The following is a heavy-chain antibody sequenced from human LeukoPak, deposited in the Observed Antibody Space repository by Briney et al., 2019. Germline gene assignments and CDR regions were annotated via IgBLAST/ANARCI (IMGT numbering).Heavy chain of an antibody. V-gene: IGHV3-7*01. CDR1: GIIFSDYY. CDR2: IKQDGSEK. Sequence: GGSLRLSCAASGIIFSDYYMSWIRQAPGKGLEWVANIKQDGSEKYYVDSVKGRFTISRDNAKNSLYLQMNSLRAEDTAVYYCARDVSTQQWLSFYYYYYYMDVWGKGTTVTVSS. D-gene: IGHD6-19*01. CDR3: ARDVSTQQWLSFYYYYYYMDV. J-gene: IGHJ6*03.